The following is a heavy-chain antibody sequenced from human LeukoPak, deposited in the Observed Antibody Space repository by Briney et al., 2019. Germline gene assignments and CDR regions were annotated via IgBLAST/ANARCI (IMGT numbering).Heavy chain of an antibody. Sequence: GGSLRLSCAASGFTFSSYAMSWVRQAPGKGLEWVSYISSSGSTIYYADSVKGRFTISRDNSKNTLYLQMNSLRAEDTAVYYCASLGVYGDYGGVMDVWGKGTTVTVSS. D-gene: IGHD4-17*01. CDR1: GFTFSSYA. V-gene: IGHV3-23*01. J-gene: IGHJ6*04. CDR2: ISSSGSTI. CDR3: ASLGVYGDYGGVMDV.